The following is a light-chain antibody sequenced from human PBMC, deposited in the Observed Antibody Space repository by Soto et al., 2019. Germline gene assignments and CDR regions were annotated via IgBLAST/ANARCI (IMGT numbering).Light chain of an antibody. V-gene: IGLV2-11*01. CDR1: SSDVGGYNY. CDR2: DVS. J-gene: IGLJ2*01. CDR3: CSYAGSYTFL. Sequence: QSVLTQPRSVSGSPGKSVTISCTGTSSDVGGYNYVSWYQQHPGKAPKLMIYDVSKRPSGVPDRFSGPKSGNTASLTISGLQAEDEADYYCCSYAGSYTFLFGGGTKLTVL.